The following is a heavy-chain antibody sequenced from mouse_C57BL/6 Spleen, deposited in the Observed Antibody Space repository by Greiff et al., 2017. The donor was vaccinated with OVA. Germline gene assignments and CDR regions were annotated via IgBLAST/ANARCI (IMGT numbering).Heavy chain of an antibody. Sequence: VQLQQSGAELVRPGASVKLSCKASGYTFTDYYINWVKQRPGQGLAWIARIYPGSGNAYYNEKFKGKATLTAEKSSSTAYMQLSSLTSEDSAVYFCARGSSVDYAMDYWGQGTSVTVSS. D-gene: IGHD1-1*01. CDR2: IYPGSGNA. CDR1: GYTFTDYY. V-gene: IGHV1-76*01. CDR3: ARGSSVDYAMDY. J-gene: IGHJ4*01.